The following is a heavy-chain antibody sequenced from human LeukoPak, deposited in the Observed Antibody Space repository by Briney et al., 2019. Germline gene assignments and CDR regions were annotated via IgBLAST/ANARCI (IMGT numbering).Heavy chain of an antibody. CDR1: GYSFTSYW. J-gene: IGHJ4*02. CDR3: ASGPYDSSGYSPTYFDY. Sequence: GEFLKISCKGSGYSFTSYWIGWVRQMPGKGLEWMGIIYPGDSDTRYSPSFQGQVTISADKSISTAYLQWSSLKASDTAMYYCASGPYDSSGYSPTYFDYWGQGTLVTVSS. V-gene: IGHV5-51*01. CDR2: IYPGDSDT. D-gene: IGHD3-22*01.